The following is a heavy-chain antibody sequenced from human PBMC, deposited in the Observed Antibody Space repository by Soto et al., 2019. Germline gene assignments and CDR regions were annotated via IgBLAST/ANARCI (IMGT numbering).Heavy chain of an antibody. CDR2: IIPIFGTA. D-gene: IGHD1-26*01. Sequence: ASVKVSCKASGGTFSSYAISWVRQAPGQGLEWMGGIIPIFGTANYAQKFQGRVTITADKSTSTAYMELRSLRSEDTAVYYCARDSPNSRSYYFNSWYFDLWGRGPLVTVSS. J-gene: IGHJ2*01. V-gene: IGHV1-69*06. CDR3: ARDSPNSRSYYFNSWYFDL. CDR1: GGTFSSYA.